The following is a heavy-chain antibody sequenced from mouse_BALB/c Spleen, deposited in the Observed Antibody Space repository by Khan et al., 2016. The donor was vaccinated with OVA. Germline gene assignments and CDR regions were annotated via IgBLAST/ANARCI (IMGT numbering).Heavy chain of an antibody. CDR3: ASHLTGAFAY. Sequence: EVTLVESGGDLVKPGGSLKLSCAASGFTFSSYSMSWVRPTPDKRLEWVASISSGADYTYYPDSVKGRFPISRDTAKNTLYLQMSSLKSEDTAMYYCASHLTGAFAYWGQGTLVTVSA. V-gene: IGHV5-6*02. J-gene: IGHJ3*01. CDR1: GFTFSSYS. CDR2: ISSGADYT. D-gene: IGHD4-1*01.